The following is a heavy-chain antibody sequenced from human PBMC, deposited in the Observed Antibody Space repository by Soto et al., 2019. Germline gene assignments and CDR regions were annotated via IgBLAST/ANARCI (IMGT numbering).Heavy chain of an antibody. CDR3: ARVARRDTAIVNSFDY. Sequence: GESLKISCKGSGYSFTSYWIGWVRQMPGKGLEWMGIIYPGDSDTRYSPSFQGQVTISADKSVSTAYRQWSSLNASDTAMYYCARVARRDTAIVNSFDYWGQGTLVTVSS. CDR1: GYSFTSYW. J-gene: IGHJ4*02. CDR2: IYPGDSDT. D-gene: IGHD5-18*01. V-gene: IGHV5-51*01.